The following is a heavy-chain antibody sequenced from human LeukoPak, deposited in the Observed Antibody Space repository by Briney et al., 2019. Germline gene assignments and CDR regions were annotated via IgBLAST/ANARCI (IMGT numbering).Heavy chain of an antibody. D-gene: IGHD3-22*01. CDR3: ARDVLRYYDSSGTVDY. V-gene: IGHV3-30-3*01. Sequence: PGGSLRLSCAASGFTFSSYAMHWVRQAPGKGLEWVAVISYDGSNKYYADSVKGRFTISRDNSKNTLYLQMNSLRAEDTAVYYCARDVLRYYDSSGTVDYWGQGTLVTVSS. CDR1: GFTFSSYA. CDR2: ISYDGSNK. J-gene: IGHJ4*02.